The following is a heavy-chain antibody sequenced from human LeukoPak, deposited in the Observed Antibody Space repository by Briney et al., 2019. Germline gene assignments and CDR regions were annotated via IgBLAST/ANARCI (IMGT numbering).Heavy chain of an antibody. J-gene: IGHJ3*02. CDR3: ARVAGTRACDI. CDR1: GFTFSSYE. CDR2: ISSSGSTM. D-gene: IGHD1-1*01. Sequence: GGSLRLSCAASGFTFSSYEMNWVRQAPGKGLEWGSYISSSGSTMYYADSVKGRFTISRDNAKNSLYLQMNSLRAEDTAVYYWARVAGTRACDIWGQGTMVTASS. V-gene: IGHV3-48*03.